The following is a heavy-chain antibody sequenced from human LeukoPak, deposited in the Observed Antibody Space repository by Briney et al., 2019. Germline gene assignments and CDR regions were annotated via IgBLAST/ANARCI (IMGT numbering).Heavy chain of an antibody. V-gene: IGHV3-30*04. Sequence: PGGSLRLSCAASGFTFSSYTMHWVRQAPGRGLEWVAAISYDGSNKYYADSVKSRFTISRDNSKNTLHLQMNSLRGEDTAVYYCARISRSSYSSNFDYWGQGTLVTVSS. CDR1: GFTFSSYT. CDR2: ISYDGSNK. D-gene: IGHD6-13*01. CDR3: ARISRSSYSSNFDY. J-gene: IGHJ4*02.